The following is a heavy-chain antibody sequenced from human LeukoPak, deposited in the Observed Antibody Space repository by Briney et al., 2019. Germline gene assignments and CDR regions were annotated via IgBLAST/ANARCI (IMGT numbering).Heavy chain of an antibody. V-gene: IGHV3-48*03. Sequence: QPGGSLRLSCAASGXTFSNYEMNWVPQAPGKGLEWISYISASGNPMFYADSVKGRFTISRDNAKNSLYLQMNSLRAEDTAIYYCAKDGGSGVLYWGQGTLVTVSS. CDR1: GXTFSNYE. CDR3: AKDGGSGVLY. J-gene: IGHJ4*02. CDR2: ISASGNPM. D-gene: IGHD3-10*01.